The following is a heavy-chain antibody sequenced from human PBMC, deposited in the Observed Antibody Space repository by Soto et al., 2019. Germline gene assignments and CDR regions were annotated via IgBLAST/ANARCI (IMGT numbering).Heavy chain of an antibody. CDR2: IYYSGRT. Sequence: QVQLQESGPGLVKPSQTLSLTCPVSGGSISSGGYSWSWIRQHPGKGLERIGYIYYSGRTYYNPSLKSRVTISVDTTKSQFSLKLSSVTAADTAVYYCARVPLCWGQGTLVTVSS. CDR1: GGSISSGGYS. CDR3: ARVPLC. J-gene: IGHJ4*02. V-gene: IGHV4-31*03.